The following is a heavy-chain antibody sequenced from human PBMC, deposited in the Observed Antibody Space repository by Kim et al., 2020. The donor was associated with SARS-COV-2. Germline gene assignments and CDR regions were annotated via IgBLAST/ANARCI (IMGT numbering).Heavy chain of an antibody. CDR2: ISGSGGST. CDR3: AKDRRNHLQQLVRKGGAFDI. J-gene: IGHJ3*02. CDR1: GFTFSSYA. D-gene: IGHD6-6*01. V-gene: IGHV3-23*01. Sequence: GGSLRLSCAASGFTFSSYAMSWVRQAPGKGLEWVSAISGSGGSTYYADSVKGRFTISRDNSKNTLYLQMNSLRAEDTAVYYCAKDRRNHLQQLVRKGGAFDIWGQGTMVTVSS.